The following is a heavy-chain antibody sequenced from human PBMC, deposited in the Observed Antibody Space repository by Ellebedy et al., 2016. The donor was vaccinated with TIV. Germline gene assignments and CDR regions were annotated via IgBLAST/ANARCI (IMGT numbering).Heavy chain of an antibody. V-gene: IGHV5-51*01. Sequence: KVSCKGSGYNFSRYWIGWVRQMPGKGLEWMGIYPGDSDTRYNPSFQGQVTIPADKSISTAYLHWSSLKASDTAMYYCANTRFCSGGSCYFDFWGQGTLVTVSS. CDR1: GYNFSRYW. CDR2: YPGDSDT. CDR3: ANTRFCSGGSCYFDF. D-gene: IGHD2-15*01. J-gene: IGHJ4*02.